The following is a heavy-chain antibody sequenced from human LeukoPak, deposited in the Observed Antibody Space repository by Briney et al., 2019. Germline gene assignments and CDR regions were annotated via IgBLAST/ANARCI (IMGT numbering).Heavy chain of an antibody. CDR2: IKPDGSEK. D-gene: IGHD1-26*01. CDR3: TRDASGDTNSGPRMDV. CDR1: AFTFRTYW. J-gene: IGHJ6*02. V-gene: IGHV3-7*05. Sequence: GGSLRLSCAASAFTFRTYWMSWVRQAPGKGLEWVAMIKPDGSEKYYVDSVKGLFTISRDNAKNSLYLQMSSLRAEDTAVYYCTRDASGDTNSGPRMDVWGQGTTVTVTS.